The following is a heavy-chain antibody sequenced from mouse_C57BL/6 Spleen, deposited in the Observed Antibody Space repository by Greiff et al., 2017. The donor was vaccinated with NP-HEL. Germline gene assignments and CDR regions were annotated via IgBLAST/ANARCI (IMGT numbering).Heavy chain of an antibody. CDR3: ARCRYYDYDWFAY. CDR1: GYTFTSYT. D-gene: IGHD2-4*01. V-gene: IGHV1-4*01. CDR2: INPSSGYT. Sequence: VQVVESGAELARPGASVKMSCKASGYTFTSYTMHWVKQRPGQGLEWIGYINPSSGYTKYNQKFKDKATLTADKSSSTAYMQLSSLTSEDSAVYYCARCRYYDYDWFAYWGQGTLVTVSA. J-gene: IGHJ3*01.